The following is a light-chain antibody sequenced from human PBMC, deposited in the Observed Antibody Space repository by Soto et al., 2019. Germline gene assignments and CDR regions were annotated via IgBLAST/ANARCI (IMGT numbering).Light chain of an antibody. V-gene: IGKV3-11*01. CDR1: QSVSRY. J-gene: IGKJ2*01. CDR2: DAS. Sequence: EIVLTQSPATLSLSPGERATLSCRASQSVSRYLAWYQQKPGQAPRLLIYDASNRATGIPARFSGSGSGTDFTLTISSLEPEDFAVYYCQQRSNWPPIYPFGQGTKLEIK. CDR3: QQRSNWPPIYP.